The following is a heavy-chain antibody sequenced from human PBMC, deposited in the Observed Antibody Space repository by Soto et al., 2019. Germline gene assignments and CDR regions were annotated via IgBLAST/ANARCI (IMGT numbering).Heavy chain of an antibody. CDR1: GYTFTSYG. D-gene: IGHD4-4*01. V-gene: IGHV1-18*01. Sequence: ASVKVSCKASGYTFTSYGISWVRQAPGQGLEWMGWISAYNGNTNYAQKLQGRVTMTTDTSTSTAYMELRSLRSDDTAVYYCVRDGTPFYSTYYYYYMDVWGKGTTVTVSS. CDR3: VRDGTPFYSTYYYYYMDV. CDR2: ISAYNGNT. J-gene: IGHJ6*03.